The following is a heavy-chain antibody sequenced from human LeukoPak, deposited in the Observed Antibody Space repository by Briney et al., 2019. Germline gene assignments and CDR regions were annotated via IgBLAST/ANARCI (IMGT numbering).Heavy chain of an antibody. CDR2: INHSGST. Sequence: PSETLTLTCAVYGGSFSGYYWSWIRQPPGKGLEWIGEINHSGSTNYNPSLKSRVTISVDTSKSQFSLKLSSVTAADTAVYYCARDYNWFDPWGQGTLVTVSS. CDR1: GGSFSGYY. J-gene: IGHJ5*02. V-gene: IGHV4-34*01. CDR3: ARDYNWFDP.